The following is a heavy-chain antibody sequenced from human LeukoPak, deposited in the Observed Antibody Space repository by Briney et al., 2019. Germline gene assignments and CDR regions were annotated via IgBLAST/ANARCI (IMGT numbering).Heavy chain of an antibody. V-gene: IGHV3-30*03. J-gene: IGHJ4*02. Sequence: GGSLRLSCAASGFTFSSYGMHWVRQAPGKGLEWVAVISYDGSDKNYADSVKGRFTISRDNSNNRVYLQMNSLRAEDTAVYYCARVPRYCSSTSCPDFDYWGQGTLVTVSS. CDR3: ARVPRYCSSTSCPDFDY. CDR1: GFTFSSYG. D-gene: IGHD2-2*01. CDR2: ISYDGSDK.